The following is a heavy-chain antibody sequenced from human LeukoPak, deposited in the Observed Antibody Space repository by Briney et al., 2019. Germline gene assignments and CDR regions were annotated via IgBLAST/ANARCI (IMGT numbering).Heavy chain of an antibody. J-gene: IGHJ5*02. V-gene: IGHV1-2*02. Sequence: ASVKISCKASGYSFTSHYMHWVRQAPGQGLEWMGWINPNSGGTNYAQKFQGRVTMTRDTSISTAYMELSRLRSDDTAVYYCAREKGDYGDGNWFDPWGQGTLVTVSS. D-gene: IGHD4-17*01. CDR1: GYSFTSHY. CDR3: AREKGDYGDGNWFDP. CDR2: INPNSGGT.